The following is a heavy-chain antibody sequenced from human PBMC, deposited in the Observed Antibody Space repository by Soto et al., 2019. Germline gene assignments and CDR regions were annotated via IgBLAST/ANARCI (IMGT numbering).Heavy chain of an antibody. J-gene: IGHJ3*02. CDR1: GFTFSNAW. Sequence: VGSVRLSCAASGFTFSNAWMSWVRQAPGKGLEWVGRIKSKTDGGTTDYAAPVKGRFTISRDDSKNTLYLQMNSLKTEDTAVYYCTATGLDDSSGYYRDAFDIWGQGTMVTVSS. CDR2: IKSKTDGGTT. V-gene: IGHV3-15*01. CDR3: TATGLDDSSGYYRDAFDI. D-gene: IGHD3-22*01.